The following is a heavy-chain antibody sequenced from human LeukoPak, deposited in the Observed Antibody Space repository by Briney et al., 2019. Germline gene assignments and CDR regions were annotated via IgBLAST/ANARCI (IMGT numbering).Heavy chain of an antibody. CDR1: GFTFSDYY. J-gene: IGHJ6*02. CDR3: ARDSGCDYYYYGMDV. CDR2: ISSSGSTI. V-gene: IGHV3-11*01. D-gene: IGHD5-12*01. Sequence: GGSLRLSCAASGFTFSDYYMSWIRQAPGKGLEWASYISSSGSTIYYADSVKGRFTISRDNAKNSLYLQMNSLRAEDTAVYYCARDSGCDYYYYGMDVWGQGTTVTVSS.